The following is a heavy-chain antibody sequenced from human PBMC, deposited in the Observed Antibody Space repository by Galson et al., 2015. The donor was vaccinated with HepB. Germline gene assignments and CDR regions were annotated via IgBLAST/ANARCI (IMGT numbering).Heavy chain of an antibody. V-gene: IGHV3-53*01. CDR1: GFTVSSNY. D-gene: IGHD4-11*01. CDR3: ARETRYSNYGAGSYYYSGMDV. Sequence: SLRLSCAASGFTVSSNYMSWVRQAPGKGLEWVSVIYSGGSTYYADSVKGRFTISRDNSKNTLYLQMNSLRAEDTAVYYCARETRYSNYGAGSYYYSGMDVWGPGTTVTVSS. CDR2: IYSGGST. J-gene: IGHJ6*02.